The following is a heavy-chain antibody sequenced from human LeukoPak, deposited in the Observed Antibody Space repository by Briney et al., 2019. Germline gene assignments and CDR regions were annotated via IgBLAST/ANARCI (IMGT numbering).Heavy chain of an antibody. CDR1: GGTFSSYA. Sequence: SVKVSCKASGGTFSSYAISWVRQAPGQGLEWMGGIIPIFGTANYAQKFQGRVTITADKSTSTAYMELSSLRSEDTAVYYCARSLTTASSLWFDPWGQGTLVTVSS. V-gene: IGHV1-69*06. J-gene: IGHJ5*02. D-gene: IGHD4-11*01. CDR2: IIPIFGTA. CDR3: ARSLTTASSLWFDP.